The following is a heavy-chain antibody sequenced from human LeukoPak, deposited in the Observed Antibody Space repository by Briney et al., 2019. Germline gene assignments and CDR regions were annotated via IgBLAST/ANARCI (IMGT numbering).Heavy chain of an antibody. CDR3: ARGDPTVTTKQNFDY. CDR1: GFSFSNYD. D-gene: IGHD4-17*01. Sequence: PGRSLRLSCAASGFSFSNYDMHWGRQAPGKGLEWVAVIWYDGSNKYYADSVKGRFTISRDNSKNTLYLQMNSLRVEDTAVYYCARGDPTVTTKQNFDYWGQGTLVTVSS. CDR2: IWYDGSNK. V-gene: IGHV3-33*01. J-gene: IGHJ4*02.